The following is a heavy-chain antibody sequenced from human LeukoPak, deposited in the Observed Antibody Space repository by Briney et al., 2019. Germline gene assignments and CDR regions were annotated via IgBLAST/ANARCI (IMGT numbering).Heavy chain of an antibody. CDR1: GYTFTGYY. Sequence: ASVKVSCKASGYTFTGYYMHWVRQAPGQGLEWMGWTNPNSGGTNYAQKFQGRVTMTRDTSISTAYMELSRLRSDDTAVYYCAREGTTMVRGGGAFDIWGQGTMVTVSS. CDR3: AREGTTMVRGGGAFDI. J-gene: IGHJ3*02. D-gene: IGHD3-10*01. V-gene: IGHV1-2*02. CDR2: TNPNSGGT.